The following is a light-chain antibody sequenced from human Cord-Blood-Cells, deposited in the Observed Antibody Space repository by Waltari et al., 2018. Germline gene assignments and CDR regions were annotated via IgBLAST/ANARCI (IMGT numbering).Light chain of an antibody. CDR1: SSDVGRYNC. CDR3: CSHAGSITWV. V-gene: IGLV2-23*01. J-gene: IGLJ3*02. Sequence: QSVLTQPAPVSGSPGPSIPISCTGTSSDVGRYNCVSWYQQPPGKAPKLMIYEGSQRPSGVSNRFSGSKSGNTASLTISGLQAEDEADYYCCSHAGSITWVFGGGTKLTVL. CDR2: EGS.